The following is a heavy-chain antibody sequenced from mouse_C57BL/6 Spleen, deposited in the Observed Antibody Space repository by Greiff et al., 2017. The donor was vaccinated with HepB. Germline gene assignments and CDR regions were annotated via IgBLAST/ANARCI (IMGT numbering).Heavy chain of an antibody. V-gene: IGHV1-7*01. CDR3: AREEYCGKAWFAY. D-gene: IGHD5-2*01. CDR2: INPSSGYT. CDR1: GYTFTSYW. Sequence: VQLQQSGAELVKPGASVKLSCKASGYTFTSYWMHWVKQRPGQGLEWIGYINPSSGYTKYNQKFKDKATLTADTSSSTAYMQLSSLTYEDSAVYDCAREEYCGKAWFAYWGQGTLVTVSA. J-gene: IGHJ3*01.